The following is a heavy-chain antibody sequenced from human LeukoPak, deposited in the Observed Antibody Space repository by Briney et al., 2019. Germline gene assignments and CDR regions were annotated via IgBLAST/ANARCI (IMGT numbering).Heavy chain of an antibody. D-gene: IGHD3-10*01. CDR2: IYYSGRT. CDR3: GRHVRGYYGSGSYYNDRPLLNWFDP. J-gene: IGHJ5*02. V-gene: IGHV4-59*08. Sequence: PSETLSLTCTVSGGSISSYYWSWIRQPPGKGLEWIGYIYYSGRTNYNPSLKSRVTISVDTSKNQFSLKLSSVTAADTAVYYCGRHVRGYYGSGSYYNDRPLLNWFDPWGQGTLVTVSS. CDR1: GGSISSYY.